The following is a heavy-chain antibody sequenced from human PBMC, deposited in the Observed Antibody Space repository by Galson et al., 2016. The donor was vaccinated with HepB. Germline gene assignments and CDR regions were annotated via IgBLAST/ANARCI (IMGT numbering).Heavy chain of an antibody. CDR3: AKDPMAGDYFDY. CDR1: GFTFSTFG. Sequence: SLRLSCAASGFTFSTFGMHWVRQAPGKGLEWVAFISSDGSKKFYADSVKGRFTISRDNSKNTLYLQMNSLRTEDTAVYYCAKDPMAGDYFDYWGQGTLVTVSS. CDR2: ISSDGSKK. V-gene: IGHV3-30*18. J-gene: IGHJ4*02. D-gene: IGHD6-19*01.